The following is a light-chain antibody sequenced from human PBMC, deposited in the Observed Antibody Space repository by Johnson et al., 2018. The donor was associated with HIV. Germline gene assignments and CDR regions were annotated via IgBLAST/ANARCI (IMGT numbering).Light chain of an antibody. CDR3: GTWDSSLSAYV. CDR1: SSNIGNSY. CDR2: DNN. Sequence: HSVLTQPPSVSAAPGQKVTISCSGSSSNIGNSYVCWYQQLPGTAPKLLIYDNNKRPSGIPDRFSGSKSGTSATLGITGLQTGDEADYYCGTWDSSLSAYVFGTGTKVTVL. J-gene: IGLJ1*01. V-gene: IGLV1-51*01.